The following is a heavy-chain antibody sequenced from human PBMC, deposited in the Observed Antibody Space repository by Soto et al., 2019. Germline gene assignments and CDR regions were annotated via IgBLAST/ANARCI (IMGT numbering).Heavy chain of an antibody. CDR2: IKHDGSVQ. D-gene: IGHD4-4*01. Sequence: EVQLVESGGGLVKPGGSLRLSCAASRFTFSGYWMSWVRQAPGKGLEWVADIKHDGSVQYYVDSVKGRFTISRDNAKKLLSLQMNGLRAEDTALYYCARAPYSNAWYRFDLWGQGTLVTVSS. CDR3: ARAPYSNAWYRFDL. CDR1: RFTFSGYW. J-gene: IGHJ4*02. V-gene: IGHV3-7*03.